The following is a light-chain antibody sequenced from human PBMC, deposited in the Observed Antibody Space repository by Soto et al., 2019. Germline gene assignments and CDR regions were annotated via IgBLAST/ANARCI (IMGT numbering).Light chain of an antibody. CDR1: SSNIGRNT. Sequence: QSVLTQPPSASGTPGQRVTISCSGSSSNIGRNTVNWYQQLPGTDPTLVIHSNNQRPSGVPDRFSGAKYGTSASLAISGLQSEDEADYYCASWDGSLNGWVFGGGTKLTVL. V-gene: IGLV1-44*01. CDR3: ASWDGSLNGWV. J-gene: IGLJ3*02. CDR2: SNN.